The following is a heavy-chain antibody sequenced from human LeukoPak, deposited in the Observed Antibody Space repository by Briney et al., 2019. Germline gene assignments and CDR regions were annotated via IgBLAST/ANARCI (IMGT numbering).Heavy chain of an antibody. CDR1: GFTFSSYG. CDR3: AKDRSYYDSGGYRNFDY. J-gene: IGHJ4*02. D-gene: IGHD3-22*01. V-gene: IGHV3-30*18. CDR2: ISYDGSNK. Sequence: PGGSLRLSCAASGFTFSSYGMHWVRQAPGKGLEWVAVISYDGSNKYYADSVKGRFIISRDNSENTLSLQMNSPRAEDTAVYYCAKDRSYYDSGGYRNFDYWGQGTLVTVSS.